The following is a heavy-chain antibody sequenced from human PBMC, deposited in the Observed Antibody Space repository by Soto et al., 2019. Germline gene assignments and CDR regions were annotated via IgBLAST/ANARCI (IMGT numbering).Heavy chain of an antibody. Sequence: GASVKVSCKASGYTFTSYGISWVRQAPGQGLEWMGWISAYNGNTNYAQKLQGRVTMTTDTSTSTAYMELRSLRSDDAAVYYCARGPAITMVRGVIISWFDPWDQGTLVTVSS. V-gene: IGHV1-18*01. D-gene: IGHD3-10*01. CDR2: ISAYNGNT. CDR1: GYTFTSYG. J-gene: IGHJ5*02. CDR3: ARGPAITMVRGVIISWFDP.